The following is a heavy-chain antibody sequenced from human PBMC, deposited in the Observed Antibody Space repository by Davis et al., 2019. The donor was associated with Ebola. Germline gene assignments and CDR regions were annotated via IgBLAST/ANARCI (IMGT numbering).Heavy chain of an antibody. V-gene: IGHV1-8*01. CDR1: GYTFTSYD. CDR2: MNPNSGNT. CDR3: ARDSRQWLDNDY. Sequence: ASVKVSCKASGYTFTSYDINWVRQATGQGLVWMGWMNPNSGNTGYAQKLQGRVTMTTDTSTSTAYMELRSLRSDDTAVYYCARDSRQWLDNDYWGQGTLVTVSS. J-gene: IGHJ4*02. D-gene: IGHD6-19*01.